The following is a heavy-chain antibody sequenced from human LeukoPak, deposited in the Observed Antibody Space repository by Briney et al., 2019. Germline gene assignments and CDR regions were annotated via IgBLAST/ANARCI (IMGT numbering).Heavy chain of an antibody. V-gene: IGHV3-66*01. CDR2: IYSGGRT. CDR3: ARSPPFRQQLVTPTYYFDY. D-gene: IGHD6-13*01. J-gene: IGHJ4*02. Sequence: GGSLRLSCAASGFTVSSNYMSWVRQAPGKGLEWVSVIYSGGRTYYADSVKGRFTISRDNSKNTLYLQMNSLRAEDTAVYYCARSPPFRQQLVTPTYYFDYWGQGTLVTVSS. CDR1: GFTVSSNY.